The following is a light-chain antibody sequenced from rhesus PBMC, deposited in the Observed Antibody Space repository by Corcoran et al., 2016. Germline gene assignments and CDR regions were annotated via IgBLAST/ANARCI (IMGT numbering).Light chain of an antibody. CDR1: QGISSF. J-gene: IGKJ4*01. Sequence: DIQMTQSPSSLSASVGDTVTITCRASQGISSFLNWFQQKPGKGPKFLVYAASNLQSGVPSRFSGTGSGTDFTLTIHNLQPEDFAAYYCPQHDSHPLTFGGGTKVGLK. CDR2: AAS. CDR3: PQHDSHPLT. V-gene: IGKV1-28*03.